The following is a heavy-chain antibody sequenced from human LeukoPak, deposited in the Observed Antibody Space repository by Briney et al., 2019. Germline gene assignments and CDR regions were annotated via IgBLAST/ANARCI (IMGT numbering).Heavy chain of an antibody. CDR2: ISGSGGST. CDR1: GFTFSSYA. D-gene: IGHD3-9*01. Sequence: PGGSLRLSCAASGFTFSSYAMSWVRQAPGKGLEWVSAISGSGGSTYYADYVKGRFTISRDNSKNTLYLQMNSLRAEDTAVYYCAKGDDILTGASDYWGQGILVTVSS. V-gene: IGHV3-23*01. J-gene: IGHJ4*02. CDR3: AKGDDILTGASDY.